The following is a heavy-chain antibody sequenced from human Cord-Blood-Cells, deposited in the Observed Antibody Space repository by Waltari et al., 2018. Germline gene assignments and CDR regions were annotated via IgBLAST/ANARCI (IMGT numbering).Heavy chain of an antibody. CDR3: AGISYDFWSGYSH. CDR2: TYYSGST. Sequence: QLHLQEAGPGLVKPSETLSATCTVSGGLISSRSYHWGLIRQPPGKGLELIGSTYYSGSTYYNPSLKSRVTISVDTSKSQFSLKLSSVTAADTAVYYCAGISYDFWSGYSHWGQGTLVTVSS. V-gene: IGHV4-39*01. CDR1: GGLISSRSYH. J-gene: IGHJ4*02. D-gene: IGHD3-3*01.